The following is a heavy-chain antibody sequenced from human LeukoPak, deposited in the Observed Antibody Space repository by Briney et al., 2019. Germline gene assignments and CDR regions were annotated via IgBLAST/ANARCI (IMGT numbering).Heavy chain of an antibody. J-gene: IGHJ4*02. CDR3: ARTYDSSGYYFTFDY. CDR2: IYTSGST. V-gene: IGHV4-61*09. CDR1: GGSISSGGYY. D-gene: IGHD3-22*01. Sequence: SQTLSLTCTVSGGSISSGGYYWSWIRQPPGKGLEWIGYIYTSGSTNYNPSLKSRVTISVDTSKNQFSLKLSSVTAADTAVYYCARTYDSSGYYFTFDYWGQGTLVTVSS.